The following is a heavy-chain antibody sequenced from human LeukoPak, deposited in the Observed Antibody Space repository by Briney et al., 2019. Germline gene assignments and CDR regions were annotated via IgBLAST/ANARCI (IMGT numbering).Heavy chain of an antibody. V-gene: IGHV4-39*01. Sequence: PSETLSLTCTVFGDSISRSSYYWGWIRQPPGKGLAWIGSIYYSGSTYYNPSLKSRVTISMDTSKNQFSLRLSSVTAADTAVYYSTKGGDYCSGYSCYGYWGQGTLVTVSS. J-gene: IGHJ4*02. CDR2: IYYSGST. CDR3: TKGGDYCSGYSCYGY. CDR1: GDSISRSSYY. D-gene: IGHD2-15*01.